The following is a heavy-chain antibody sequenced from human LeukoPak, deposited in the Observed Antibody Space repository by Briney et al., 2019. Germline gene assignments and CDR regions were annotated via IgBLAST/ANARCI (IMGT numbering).Heavy chain of an antibody. Sequence: GGSLRLSCAASGFTFRSYEMNWVRQAPGKGLEWVSYITSSGNTIYYADSVKGRFTISRDNAKNSLYLQMNSLRAEDTAVYYCVRANYYDISGYDYWGQGTLVTVSS. CDR2: ITSSGNTI. V-gene: IGHV3-48*03. D-gene: IGHD3-22*01. J-gene: IGHJ4*02. CDR3: VRANYYDISGYDY. CDR1: GFTFRSYE.